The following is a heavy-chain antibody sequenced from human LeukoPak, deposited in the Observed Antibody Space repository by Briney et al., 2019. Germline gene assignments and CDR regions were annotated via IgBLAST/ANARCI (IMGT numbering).Heavy chain of an antibody. D-gene: IGHD2-2*01. V-gene: IGHV3-7*01. CDR1: GFTFSNYW. CDR2: IKQDGSDK. Sequence: GGSLRLSCAASGFTFSNYWMTWVRQAPGKGLEWVANIKQDGSDKYYVDSVKGRFTISRDNAKNSLSLQMNSLRAEDTAVYHCARDRVGYCTSATMGGCSFDYWGQGILVTVPS. J-gene: IGHJ4*02. CDR3: ARDRVGYCTSATMGGCSFDY.